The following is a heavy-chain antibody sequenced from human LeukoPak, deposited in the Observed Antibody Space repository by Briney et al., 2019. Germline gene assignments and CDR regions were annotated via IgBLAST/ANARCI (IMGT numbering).Heavy chain of an antibody. CDR2: IYNVGST. Sequence: GGSLRLSRAASGFTPSNTVMCWVRPAPGQGMEWVSAIYNVGSTSYADPVKRRFTISRDNHKNTLYHQMSSLRAEDTAVYYCALRTDQQRNFGFDYWGQGTLLTVSS. D-gene: IGHD2-2*01. CDR1: GFTPSNTV. CDR3: ALRTDQQRNFGFDY. V-gene: IGHV3-53*01. J-gene: IGHJ4*02.